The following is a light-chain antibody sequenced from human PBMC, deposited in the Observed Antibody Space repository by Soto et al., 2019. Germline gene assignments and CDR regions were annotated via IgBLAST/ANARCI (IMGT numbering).Light chain of an antibody. Sequence: DIQMTQSPSSLSASVGNRVTITCRASQSISTYLNWYQKKPGKAPNLLIYDASRLQSGVPSRFSGSGGGTDFTLSISSVQPEDFATYYCLQHNNFPRTFGQGTKVDIK. CDR2: DAS. CDR3: LQHNNFPRT. V-gene: IGKV1-39*01. J-gene: IGKJ1*01. CDR1: QSISTY.